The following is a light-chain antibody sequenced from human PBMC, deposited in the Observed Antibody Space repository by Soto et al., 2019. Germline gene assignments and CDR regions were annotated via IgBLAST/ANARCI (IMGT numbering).Light chain of an antibody. CDR1: SSNIGAGYP. Sequence: QSALTQPPSVSGAPGQRVTVSCIGSSSNIGAGYPVQWYQQVPGTAPKLLIYGNTNRPSGVPDRFSGSKSGTSASLAITGLQAEDDADYYCQSYDSSLSGWVFGGGTQLTVL. V-gene: IGLV1-40*01. CDR3: QSYDSSLSGWV. CDR2: GNT. J-gene: IGLJ3*02.